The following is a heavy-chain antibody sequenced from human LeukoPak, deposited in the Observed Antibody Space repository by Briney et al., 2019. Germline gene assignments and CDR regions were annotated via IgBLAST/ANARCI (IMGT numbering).Heavy chain of an antibody. D-gene: IGHD1-26*01. CDR1: GFTFDDYA. J-gene: IGHJ4*02. V-gene: IGHV3-9*03. CDR2: ISWNSGSI. CDR3: AKSGGSGSWGEPFDY. Sequence: QPGGSLRLSCAASGFTFDDYAMHWVRQAPGKGLEWVSGISWNSGSIGYADSVKGRFTISRDNAKNSLYLQMNSLRAEDMALYYCAKSGGSGSWGEPFDYWGQGTLVTISS.